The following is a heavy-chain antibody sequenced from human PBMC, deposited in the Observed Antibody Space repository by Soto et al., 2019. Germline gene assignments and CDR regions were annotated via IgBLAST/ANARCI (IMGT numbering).Heavy chain of an antibody. CDR2: INFSGGGT. J-gene: IGHJ5*02. D-gene: IGHD6-19*01. V-gene: IGHV1-46*01. CDR3: ARGAAVAGGNNWFDP. CDR1: GYSFINFY. Sequence: QVHLVQSGAEVKKPGASVKVSCKASGYSFINFYVHWVRRAPGQGLVWMGIINFSGGGTTYAQKFQGRVTMTRDTSTNTVYMQLTSLRSDDTAVYYCARGAAVAGGNNWFDPWGQGTLVTVSS.